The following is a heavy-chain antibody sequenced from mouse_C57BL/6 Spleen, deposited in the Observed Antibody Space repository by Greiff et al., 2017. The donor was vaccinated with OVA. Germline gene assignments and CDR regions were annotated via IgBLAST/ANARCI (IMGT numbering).Heavy chain of an antibody. CDR3: ASPYGSSYDYAMDY. D-gene: IGHD1-1*01. Sequence: EVKLQQSVAELVRPGASVKLSCTASGFNIKNTYMNWVKQRPEQGLEWIGRIDPANGNTKYAPKFQGKATITADTSSNTAYLQLSSLTSEDTAIYYCASPYGSSYDYAMDYWGQGTSVTVSS. CDR1: GFNIKNTY. V-gene: IGHV14-3*01. J-gene: IGHJ4*01. CDR2: IDPANGNT.